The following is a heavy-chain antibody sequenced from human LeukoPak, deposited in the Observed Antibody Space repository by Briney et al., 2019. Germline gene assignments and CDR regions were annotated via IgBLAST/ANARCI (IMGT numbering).Heavy chain of an antibody. V-gene: IGHV1-69*01. CDR1: GGTFSSYA. CDR3: AREFFCGGECYFLDY. J-gene: IGHJ4*02. D-gene: IGHD2-21*01. CDR2: IIPIFGTA. Sequence: SVKVSCKASGGTFSSYAISWVRQAPGQGLEWMGGIIPIFGTANYAQKFQGRVTITADESTSTAYMELSSLRSEDTAVYYCAREFFCGGECYFLDYWGQGTLVTVSS.